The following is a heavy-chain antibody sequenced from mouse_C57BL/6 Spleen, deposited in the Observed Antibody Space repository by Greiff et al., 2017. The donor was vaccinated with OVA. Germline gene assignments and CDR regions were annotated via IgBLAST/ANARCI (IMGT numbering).Heavy chain of an antibody. J-gene: IGHJ2*01. V-gene: IGHV1-42*01. Sequence: EVKLQQSGPELVKPGASVKISCKASGYSFTGYYMNWVKQSPEKSLEWIGEINPSTGGTTYNQKFKAKATLTVDKSSSTAYMQLKSLTSEDSAVYYCARDHYGSSYVSYYFDYWGQGTTLTVSS. CDR3: ARDHYGSSYVSYYFDY. D-gene: IGHD1-1*01. CDR2: INPSTGGT. CDR1: GYSFTGYY.